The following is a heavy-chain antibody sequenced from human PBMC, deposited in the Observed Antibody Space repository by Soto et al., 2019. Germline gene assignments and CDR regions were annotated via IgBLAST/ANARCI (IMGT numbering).Heavy chain of an antibody. CDR2: ISSSSSYI. V-gene: IGHV3-21*01. D-gene: IGHD3-22*01. CDR1: GFTFSSYS. Sequence: PVGSLRLSCAASGFTFSSYSMNWVRQAPGKGLEWVSSISSSSSYIYYADSVKGRFTTSRDNAKNSLYLQMNSLRAEDTAVYYCARVYYYDSSGSGAFDIWGQGTMVTVSS. J-gene: IGHJ3*02. CDR3: ARVYYYDSSGSGAFDI.